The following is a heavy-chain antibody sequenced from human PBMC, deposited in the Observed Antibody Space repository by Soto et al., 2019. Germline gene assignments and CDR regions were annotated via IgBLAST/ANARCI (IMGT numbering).Heavy chain of an antibody. CDR2: IYHSGST. CDR3: AREGTYGDYFDY. V-gene: IGHV4-30-2*01. CDR1: GGSISSGGYS. D-gene: IGHD4-17*01. J-gene: IGHJ4*02. Sequence: SETLSLTCAVSGGSISSGGYSWSWIRQPPGKGLEWIGYIYHSGSTYYNPSLKSRVTISVDTSKNQFSLKLSSVTAADTAVYYCAREGTYGDYFDYWGQGTLVTVSS.